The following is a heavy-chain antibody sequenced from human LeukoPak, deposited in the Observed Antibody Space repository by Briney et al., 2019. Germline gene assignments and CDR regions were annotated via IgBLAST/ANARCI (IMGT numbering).Heavy chain of an antibody. CDR2: IGTAGDT. CDR3: ARGFYGDSSYYYYCMDV. V-gene: IGHV3-13*01. Sequence: PGGSLRLSCAASGFTFSSHGMHWVCQATGKGLEWVSAIGTAGDTYYPGSVKGRFTISRENAKNSLYLQMNSLRAGDTAVYYCARGFYGDSSYYYYCMDVWGKGTTVTVSS. D-gene: IGHD3-22*01. CDR1: GFTFSSHG. J-gene: IGHJ6*03.